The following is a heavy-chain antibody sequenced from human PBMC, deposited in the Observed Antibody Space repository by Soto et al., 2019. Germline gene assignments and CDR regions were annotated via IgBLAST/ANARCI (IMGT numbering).Heavy chain of an antibody. Sequence: QVQLVQSGAEVKKPGSSVKVSCKASGGTFSNHAINWVRQAPGQGLEWMGRIIPIFTTTGYAQRFQGRVTITADESTITAYMELSSLTHDDTAVYYCAREVAADGTFREDVFDIWGQGTMVTVSS. CDR3: AREVAADGTFREDVFDI. J-gene: IGHJ3*02. V-gene: IGHV1-69*12. CDR2: IIPIFTTT. D-gene: IGHD6-13*01. CDR1: GGTFSNHA.